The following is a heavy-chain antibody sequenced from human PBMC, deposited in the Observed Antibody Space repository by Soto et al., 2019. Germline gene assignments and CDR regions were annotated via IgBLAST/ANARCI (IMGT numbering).Heavy chain of an antibody. CDR2: ISFDGGNQ. Sequence: QVQLVQSGGGVVQPGRSLRLSCAASGFDFNTYGLHWVRQAPGKGLELVAGISFDGGNQYYADSVKGRFTISRDKSNNTLYLQMHSLGAEDTATYYCAKESSVTAAGSGGWFDPWGQGPLVIVSS. CDR1: GFDFNTYG. D-gene: IGHD6-13*01. V-gene: IGHV3-30*18. CDR3: AKESSVTAAGSGGWFDP. J-gene: IGHJ5*02.